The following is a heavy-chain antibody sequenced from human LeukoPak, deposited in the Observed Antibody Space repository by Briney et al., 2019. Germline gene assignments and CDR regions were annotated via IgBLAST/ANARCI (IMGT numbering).Heavy chain of an antibody. V-gene: IGHV1-69*13. CDR1: GGTFSSYA. Sequence: SVKVSCKASGGTFSSYAISWVRQAPGQGLEWMGRIISIFGTSNYAQKFQGRVTITADESASTAYMELSSLRSEDTAVYYCARDGGSSWYTSGYDYWGQGTLVTVSS. D-gene: IGHD6-13*01. CDR2: IISIFGTS. J-gene: IGHJ4*02. CDR3: ARDGGSSWYTSGYDY.